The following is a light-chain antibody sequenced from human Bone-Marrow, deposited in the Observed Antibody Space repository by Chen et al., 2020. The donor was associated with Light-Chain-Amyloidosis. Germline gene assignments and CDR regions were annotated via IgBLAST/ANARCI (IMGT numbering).Light chain of an antibody. Sequence: IVLTQSPGTLPLSPGEGPNLSCSASQTISSNYLTWYQQKFGQAPRLLMYGSSSRATGIPDRFPGSGSGPDFPCSIHGLGPQDFAMYYCQQYGSSELTFGGGTNVEIK. V-gene: IGKV3-20*01. J-gene: IGKJ4*01. CDR2: GSS. CDR1: QTISSNY. CDR3: QQYGSSELT.